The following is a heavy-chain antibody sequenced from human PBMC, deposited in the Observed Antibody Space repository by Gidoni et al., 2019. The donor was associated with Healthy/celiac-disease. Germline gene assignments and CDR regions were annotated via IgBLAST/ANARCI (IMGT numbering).Heavy chain of an antibody. CDR2: ISWNSGSI. V-gene: IGHV3-9*01. J-gene: IGHJ4*02. Sequence: EVQLVEAGGGLVQPGRSLRLSCAASGFPFDDYAMHWVRQAPGKGLEWVSGISWNSGSIGYADSVKGRFTISRDNAKNSLYLQMNSLRAEDTALYYCAKGSGWNYLTDYWGQGTLVTVSS. CDR1: GFPFDDYA. CDR3: AKGSGWNYLTDY. D-gene: IGHD1-7*01.